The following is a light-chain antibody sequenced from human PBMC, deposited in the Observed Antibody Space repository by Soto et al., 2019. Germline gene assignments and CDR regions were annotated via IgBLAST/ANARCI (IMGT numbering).Light chain of an antibody. V-gene: IGLV2-8*01. CDR1: GSDVGGYNY. CDR2: EVS. J-gene: IGLJ1*01. CDR3: SAYAGSNNFGV. Sequence: QSALTQPPSASGAPGQSVTISCTGTGSDVGGYNYVSWYQHHPGKAPKLMIYEVSKRPSGIPDRFSGSKSGNTASLTVSGRQADDEADYYCSAYAGSNNFGVFGTGTKVTVL.